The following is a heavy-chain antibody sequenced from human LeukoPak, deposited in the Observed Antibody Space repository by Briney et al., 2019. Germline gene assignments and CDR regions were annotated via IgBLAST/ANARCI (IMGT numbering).Heavy chain of an antibody. CDR2: IYPVDLDA. D-gene: IGHD5-12*01. CDR1: GYSFTSYW. CDR3: ACHSRRDVSGYSGYDPFDY. J-gene: IGHJ4*02. Sequence: GLSRHSSCPGSGYSFTSYWIGWAGHIPRQGLEWMGIIYPVDLDARYSPSFAGQVTISVDKYISTAYLQWTRQKDSVTALYYCACHSRRDVSGYSGYDPFDYWGQGTLVTVSS. V-gene: IGHV5-51*01.